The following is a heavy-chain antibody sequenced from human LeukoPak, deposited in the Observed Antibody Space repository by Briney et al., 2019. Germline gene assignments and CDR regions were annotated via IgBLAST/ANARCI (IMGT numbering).Heavy chain of an antibody. D-gene: IGHD3-3*01. J-gene: IGHJ4*02. V-gene: IGHV1-8*03. CDR1: GYTFTDYY. CDR2: MNPNSGNT. CDR3: ARAAAVNRITIFGVVKSGAYYFDY. Sequence: ASVKVSCKASGYTFTDYYMHWVRQAPGQGLEWMGWMNPNSGNTGYAQKFQGRVTITRNTSISTAYMELSSLRSEDTAVYYCARAAAVNRITIFGVVKSGAYYFDYWGQGTLVTVSS.